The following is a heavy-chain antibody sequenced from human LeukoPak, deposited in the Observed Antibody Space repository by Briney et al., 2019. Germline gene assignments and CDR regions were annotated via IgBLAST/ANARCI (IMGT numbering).Heavy chain of an antibody. CDR3: ARGIRSRSSGDY. D-gene: IGHD6-19*01. CDR1: GGSFSGYY. Sequence: PSETLSLTCAVYGGSFSGYYWSWIRQPPGKGLEWIGEINHSGSTNYNPSLKSRVTISVDTSKNQFSLKLSSVTAADTAVYYCARGIRSRSSGDYWGQGTLVTVSS. J-gene: IGHJ4*02. CDR2: INHSGST. V-gene: IGHV4-34*01.